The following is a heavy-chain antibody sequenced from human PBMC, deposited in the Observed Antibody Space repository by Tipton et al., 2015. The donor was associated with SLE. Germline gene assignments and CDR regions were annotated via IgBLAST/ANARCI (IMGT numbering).Heavy chain of an antibody. D-gene: IGHD4-23*01. CDR1: GYTFTRFG. J-gene: IGHJ3*02. Sequence: QSGAEVKKPGASVMVSCKASGYTFTRFGIGWVRLAPGQGLEWMGWVSAYNGDTYYAHKFQGRVTMTTNTSTSTAYMDLRSLRSDDTAVYYCARALGGGRRAFDIWGQGTMVTVSS. CDR3: ARALGGGRRAFDI. V-gene: IGHV1-18*01. CDR2: VSAYNGDT.